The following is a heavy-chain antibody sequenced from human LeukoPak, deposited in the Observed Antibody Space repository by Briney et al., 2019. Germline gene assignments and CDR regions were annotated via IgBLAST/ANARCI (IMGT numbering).Heavy chain of an antibody. V-gene: IGHV3-48*03. CDR1: VFTFSSYE. CDR3: ARSYGWYFDL. J-gene: IGHJ2*01. Sequence: PGGSLTLSCPASVFTFSSYEMNWVRQAPGKGLEWVSYSSSSGKKSYYADSVKDRFTIPIQSSKNTLYLQMNRQRAEDTAVYYFARSYGWYFDLWGRGTLVTVSS. D-gene: IGHD1-26*01. CDR2: SSSSGKKS.